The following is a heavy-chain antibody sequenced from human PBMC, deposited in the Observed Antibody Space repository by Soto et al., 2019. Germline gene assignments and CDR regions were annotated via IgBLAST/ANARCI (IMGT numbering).Heavy chain of an antibody. CDR3: ARHCSTTSCYRY. V-gene: IGHV4-59*08. D-gene: IGHD2-2*01. CDR2: IYYSGST. CDR1: GGSISSYY. Sequence: QVQLQESGPGLVKPSETLSLTCTVSGGSISSYYWSWIRQPPGKGLEWIGYIYYSGSTNYNPSLKSRXXIXVXXSKNQFSLKLSSVTAADTAVYYCARHCSTTSCYRYWGQGTLVTVSS. J-gene: IGHJ4*02.